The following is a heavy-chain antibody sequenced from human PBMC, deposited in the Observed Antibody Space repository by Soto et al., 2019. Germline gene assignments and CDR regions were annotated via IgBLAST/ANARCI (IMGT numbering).Heavy chain of an antibody. CDR2: ISGRGGNT. V-gene: IGHV3-23*01. J-gene: IGHJ4*02. Sequence: GGSLRLSCAASGFTFSSYAMSWVRQAPGKGLEWVLAISGRGGNTYYADSVKGRFTISRDNSKNTLYLKMNSLRAEDTAVYYCAKDLGVRGVTTGYYWGQGTLVTVSS. CDR1: GFTFSSYA. CDR3: AKDLGVRGVTTGYY. D-gene: IGHD4-17*01.